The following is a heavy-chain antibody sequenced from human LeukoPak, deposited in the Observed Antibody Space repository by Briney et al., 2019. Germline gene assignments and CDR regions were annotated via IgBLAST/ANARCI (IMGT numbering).Heavy chain of an antibody. Sequence: GGSPRLSCAASGFTFSCYWMSWVRQAPGKGLEWVANIKQDGSEKYYVDSVKGRFTISRDNAKNSLYLQMNSLRAEDTAVYYCARATFPYYYDSSGYWIFDYWGQGTLVSVSS. D-gene: IGHD3-22*01. CDR1: GFTFSCYW. CDR2: IKQDGSEK. CDR3: ARATFPYYYDSSGYWIFDY. J-gene: IGHJ4*02. V-gene: IGHV3-7*01.